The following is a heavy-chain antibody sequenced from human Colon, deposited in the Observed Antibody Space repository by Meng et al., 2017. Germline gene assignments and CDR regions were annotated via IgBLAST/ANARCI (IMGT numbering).Heavy chain of an antibody. CDR2: ISVYNGNT. V-gene: IGHV1-18*01. J-gene: IGHJ4*02. CDR1: GYSFTSYD. D-gene: IGHD3-22*01. CDR3: ARNYYDSSGYYYGY. Sequence: QVQLVQSGDEVKKPGASVKVSCKTSGYSFTSYDITWVRQAPGQGLEWMGWISVYNGNTNYAQKFQGRVTMTTDTSTSTAYMELRSLRSDDTAVYYCARNYYDSSGYYYGYWGQGTLVTVSS.